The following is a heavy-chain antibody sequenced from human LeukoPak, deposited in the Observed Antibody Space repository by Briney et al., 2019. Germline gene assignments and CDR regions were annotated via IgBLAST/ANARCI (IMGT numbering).Heavy chain of an antibody. J-gene: IGHJ4*02. V-gene: IGHV4-39*07. Sequence: SETLSLTCTVSGGSISSSSYYWGWIRQPPGKGLEWIGGIYYSGSTYYNPSLKSRVTISVDTSKNQFSLKLSSVTAADTAVYYCARSARTYYYDSSGYILGYWGQGTLVTVSS. CDR1: GGSISSSSYY. CDR3: ARSARTYYYDSSGYILGY. CDR2: IYYSGST. D-gene: IGHD3-22*01.